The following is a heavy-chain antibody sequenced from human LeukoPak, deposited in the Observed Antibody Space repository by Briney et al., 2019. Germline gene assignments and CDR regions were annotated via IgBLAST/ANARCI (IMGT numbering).Heavy chain of an antibody. CDR1: GFTFSSYA. J-gene: IGHJ4*02. CDR3: AKHLWRDLLWFGEGYYFGY. CDR2: ISYDGSNK. Sequence: PGRSLRLSCAASGFTFSSYAMHWVRQAPGKGLEWVAVISYDGSNKYYADSVKGRFTISRDNAKNSLYLQMNSLRAEDTAVYYCAKHLWRDLLWFGEGYYFGYWGQGTLVTVSS. D-gene: IGHD3-10*01. V-gene: IGHV3-30-3*02.